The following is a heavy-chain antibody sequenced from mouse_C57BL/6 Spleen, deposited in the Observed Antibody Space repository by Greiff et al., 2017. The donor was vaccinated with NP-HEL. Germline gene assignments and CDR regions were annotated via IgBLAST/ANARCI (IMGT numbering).Heavy chain of an antibody. CDR1: GYTFTSYW. J-gene: IGHJ1*03. Sequence: QVQLQQPGAELVRPGSSVKLSCKASGYTFTSYWMHWVKQRPIQGLEWIGNIDPSDSETHYNQKFKDKATLTVDKSSSTAYMQLSSLTSEDSAVYYCARQGSSWYFDVWGTGTTVTVSS. CDR3: ARQGSSWYFDV. D-gene: IGHD1-1*01. V-gene: IGHV1-52*01. CDR2: IDPSDSET.